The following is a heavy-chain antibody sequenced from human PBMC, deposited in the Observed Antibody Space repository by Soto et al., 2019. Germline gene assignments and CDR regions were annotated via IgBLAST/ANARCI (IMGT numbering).Heavy chain of an antibody. CDR2: INHSGST. V-gene: IGHV4-34*01. CDR1: GGSFSGYY. D-gene: IGHD2-15*01. J-gene: IGHJ2*01. Sequence: PSETLSLTCAVYGGSFSGYYWSWIRPPPGKGLEWIGEINHSGSTNYNPSLKSRVTISVDTSKNQFSLKLSSVTAADTAVYYCARGRLNCSGGSCYAGDWYFDLWGRGTLVTVSS. CDR3: ARGRLNCSGGSCYAGDWYFDL.